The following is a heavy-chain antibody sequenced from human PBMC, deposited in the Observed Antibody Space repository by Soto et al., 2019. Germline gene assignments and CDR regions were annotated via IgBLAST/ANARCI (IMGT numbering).Heavy chain of an antibody. CDR1: GYTFTSYD. CDR3: ARGNNWNYDFDY. V-gene: IGHV1-8*01. Sequence: GASVKVSCKASGYTFTSYDINWVRQATGQGLEWMGWMNPNSGNTGYAQKFQGRVTMTRNTSISTAYMELSSLRSEDTAVYYCARGNNWNYDFDYWGQGTLVTVSS. CDR2: MNPNSGNT. J-gene: IGHJ4*02. D-gene: IGHD1-7*01.